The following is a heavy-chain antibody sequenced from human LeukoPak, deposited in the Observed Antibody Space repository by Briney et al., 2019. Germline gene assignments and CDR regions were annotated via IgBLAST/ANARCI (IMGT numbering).Heavy chain of an antibody. D-gene: IGHD5-18*01. J-gene: IGHJ4*02. V-gene: IGHV7-4-1*02. CDR2: INTNTGNP. CDR1: GYTFTSYT. Sequence: ASVKVSCKASGYTFTSYTMNWVRQAPGQGLEWMGWINTNTGNPTYAQGLTGRFVFSLDTSISTAYLQISSLKAEDTAVYYCARNQGSYAQAFARYWGQGTLVTVSS. CDR3: ARNQGSYAQAFARY.